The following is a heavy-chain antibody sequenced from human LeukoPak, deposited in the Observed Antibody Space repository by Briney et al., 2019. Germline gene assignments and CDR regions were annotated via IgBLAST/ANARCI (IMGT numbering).Heavy chain of an antibody. CDR2: IYYSGST. CDR1: GFTFSSYA. Sequence: PGGSLRLSCAASGFTFSSYAMSWVRQPPGKGLEWIGSIYYSGSTYYNPSLKSRVTISVDTSKNQFSLKLSSVTAADTAVYYCARLSPSGYHSDYWGQGTLVTVSS. V-gene: IGHV4-39*01. CDR3: ARLSPSGYHSDY. D-gene: IGHD3-3*01. J-gene: IGHJ4*02.